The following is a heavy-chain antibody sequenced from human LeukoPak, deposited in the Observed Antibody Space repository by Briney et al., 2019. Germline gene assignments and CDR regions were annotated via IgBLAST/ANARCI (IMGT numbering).Heavy chain of an antibody. CDR3: THGYNHQGIDY. Sequence: GGSLRLSCATSGFTFSYYWMSWVRQAPGKGLEWMANINPDGSENFYVDSVKGRFTISRDNAKNSLYLQMNSLRDEDTAVYYCTHGYNHQGIDYWGQGTLVTVSS. D-gene: IGHD5-12*01. J-gene: IGHJ4*02. CDR1: GFTFSYYW. V-gene: IGHV3-7*01. CDR2: INPDGSEN.